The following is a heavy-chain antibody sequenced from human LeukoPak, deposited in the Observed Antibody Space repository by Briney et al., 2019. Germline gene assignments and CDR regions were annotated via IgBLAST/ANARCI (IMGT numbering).Heavy chain of an antibody. D-gene: IGHD3-10*01. V-gene: IGHV3-33*01. Sequence: GRSLRLSCAASGFTFSSYGMHWVRQAPGKGLEWVAAIWYDGSNKYYADSVKGRFTISRDNSKNTLYPQMNSLRAEDTAVYYCAREGLLWFGEYEDYYYYGMDVWGQGTTVTVSS. CDR2: IWYDGSNK. J-gene: IGHJ6*02. CDR3: AREGLLWFGEYEDYYYYGMDV. CDR1: GFTFSSYG.